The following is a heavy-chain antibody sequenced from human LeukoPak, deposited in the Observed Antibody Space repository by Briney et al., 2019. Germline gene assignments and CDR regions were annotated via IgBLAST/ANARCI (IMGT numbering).Heavy chain of an antibody. CDR2: IIPMFGTT. D-gene: IGHD4-11*01. CDR1: GGTFSSYP. Sequence: SVKVSCKASGGTFSSYPISWVRQAPGQGLAWMGGIIPMFGTTNYALKFQGRVTITADESTSTAYMELSSLDSEDTAVYYCARVTQRDSNLYGMDVWGQRTTVTVSS. CDR3: ARVTQRDSNLYGMDV. J-gene: IGHJ6*02. V-gene: IGHV1-69*13.